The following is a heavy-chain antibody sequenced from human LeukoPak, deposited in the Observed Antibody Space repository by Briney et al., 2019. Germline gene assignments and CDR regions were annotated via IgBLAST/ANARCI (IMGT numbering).Heavy chain of an antibody. V-gene: IGHV1-69*13. J-gene: IGHJ4*02. CDR3: ARGYCSSTSCQYLYYFDY. CDR2: IIPIFGTA. D-gene: IGHD2-2*01. Sequence: SVKVSCKASGGTFSSYAISWVRQAPGQGLEWMGGIIPIFGTANYAQKFQGRVTITADESTSTAYMELSSLRSEDTAVYYCARGYCSSTSCQYLYYFDYWGQGTLVTVSS. CDR1: GGTFSSYA.